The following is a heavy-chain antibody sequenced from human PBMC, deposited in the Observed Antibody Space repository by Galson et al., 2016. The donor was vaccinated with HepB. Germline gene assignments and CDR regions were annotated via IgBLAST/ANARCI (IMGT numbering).Heavy chain of an antibody. J-gene: IGHJ4*02. CDR2: ISTGSNTI. D-gene: IGHD2-21*02. V-gene: IGHV3-48*01. CDR1: GFTFGSYS. CDR3: ARDLRAYCGGDCPADS. Sequence: PLRLSCATSGFTFGSYSMNWVRQAPGKGLEWVAYISTGSNTIYYADSVRGRFTISRDNAKNSLYLQISGLRVEDTAVYSCARDLRAYCGGDCPADSWGQGTLVAVSS.